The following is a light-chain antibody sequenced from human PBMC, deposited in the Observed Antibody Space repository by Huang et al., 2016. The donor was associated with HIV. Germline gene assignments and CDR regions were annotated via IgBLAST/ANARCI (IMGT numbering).Light chain of an antibody. Sequence: EIVMTQSPATLSVSPWERATLSCRASQSVSSNLAWYQHKPGQAPRRLIYGASTRATGIPARFSGSGSGTEFTLTISSLQSEDFAVYYCQQYNNWPPYTFGQGTKLEIK. CDR3: QQYNNWPPYT. CDR2: GAS. V-gene: IGKV3-15*01. J-gene: IGKJ2*01. CDR1: QSVSSN.